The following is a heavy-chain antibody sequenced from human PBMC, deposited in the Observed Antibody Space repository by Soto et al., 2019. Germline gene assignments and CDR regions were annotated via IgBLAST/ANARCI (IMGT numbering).Heavy chain of an antibody. V-gene: IGHV4-31*03. D-gene: IGHD3-3*01. CDR3: AGDPGADYDSWSGYYNPTYYYGMDV. CDR2: IYYSGST. Sequence: PSETLSLTCTVSGGSISSGGYYWSWIRQHPGKGLEWIGYIYYSGSTYYNPSLKSRVTISVDTSKNQFSLKLSSVTAADTAVYYCAGDPGADYDSWSGYYNPTYYYGMDVWGQGTTVTVSS. CDR1: GGSISSGGYY. J-gene: IGHJ6*02.